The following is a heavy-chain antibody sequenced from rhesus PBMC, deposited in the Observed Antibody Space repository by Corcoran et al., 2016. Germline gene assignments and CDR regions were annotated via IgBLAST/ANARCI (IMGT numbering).Heavy chain of an antibody. CDR3: ARDKYSNHFDY. CDR1: GGSINRNY. Sequence: QVQLQESVPGLVKPSETLSLTCAVSGGSINRNYWNWIRQPPGTGLEWIGDIYGSGSSTNYNTSLKSRVTLSVDTSKNQLSLKLSAVTTADTAVYYCARDKYSNHFDYWGQGVLVTVSS. CDR2: IYGSGSST. J-gene: IGHJ4*01. V-gene: IGHV4S11*01. D-gene: IGHD4-23*01.